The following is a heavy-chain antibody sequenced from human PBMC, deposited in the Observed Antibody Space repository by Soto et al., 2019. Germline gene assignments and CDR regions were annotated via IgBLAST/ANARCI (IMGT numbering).Heavy chain of an antibody. CDR1: GFTFSSYS. CDR3: ARDLPGPLMITFGGVIVSPPDY. CDR2: ISSSSSTI. D-gene: IGHD3-16*02. Sequence: GGSLRLSCAASGFTFSSYSMNWVRQAPGKGLEWVSYISSSSSTIYYADSVKGRFTISRDNAKNSLYLQMNSLRAEDAAVYYCARDLPGPLMITFGGVIVSPPDYWGQGTLVTVSS. J-gene: IGHJ4*02. V-gene: IGHV3-48*01.